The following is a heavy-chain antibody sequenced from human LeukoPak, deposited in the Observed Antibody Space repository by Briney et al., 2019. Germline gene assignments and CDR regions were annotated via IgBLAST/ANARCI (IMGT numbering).Heavy chain of an antibody. D-gene: IGHD6-13*01. CDR2: IYFSGST. Sequence: PSETLSLTCTVPGGSISSSSHYWGWIRQPPGKGLEWIGSIYFSGSTDYNPSLKSRVSISIDTPKNQFSLKLISVTAADTAVYFCARDAGYSSRQLDYWGQGTLVTVSS. CDR3: ARDAGYSSRQLDY. V-gene: IGHV4-39*07. CDR1: GGSISSSSHY. J-gene: IGHJ4*02.